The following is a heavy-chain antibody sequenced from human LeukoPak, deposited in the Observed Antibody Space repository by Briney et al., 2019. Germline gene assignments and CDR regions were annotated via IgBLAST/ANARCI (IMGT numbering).Heavy chain of an antibody. V-gene: IGHV3-7*01. CDR3: ARGGLLWFGELYSDY. D-gene: IGHD3-10*01. Sequence: GGSLRLSCEGSGFTFSNYWMGWVRQAPGKGLQWVANIKTDGSEKYYVDSVKGRFTISRDNAKNSLYLQMNSLRAEDTAVYYCARGGLLWFGELYSDYWSQGTLVTVSS. J-gene: IGHJ4*02. CDR1: GFTFSNYW. CDR2: IKTDGSEK.